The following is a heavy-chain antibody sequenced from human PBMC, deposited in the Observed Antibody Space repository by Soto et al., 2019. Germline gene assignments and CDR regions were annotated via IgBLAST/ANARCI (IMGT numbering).Heavy chain of an antibody. CDR1: GGSISSGGSY. D-gene: IGHD2-2*01. CDR3: VRYCSTTKCPFAY. J-gene: IGHJ4*02. V-gene: IGHV4-30-4*01. Sequence: SETLSLTCTVSGGSISSGGSYWGWIRQPPGKGLDWIGYIYYSGNTYFNPSLKSRVTLSVHTSKNQFSLNLSSVTAADTAVYYRVRYCSTTKCPFAYWGQGTLVTVSS. CDR2: IYYSGNT.